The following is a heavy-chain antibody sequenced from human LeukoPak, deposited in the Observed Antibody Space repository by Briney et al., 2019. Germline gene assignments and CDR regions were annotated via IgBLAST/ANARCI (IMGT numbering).Heavy chain of an antibody. CDR1: GGSISHYY. V-gene: IGHV4-59*06. J-gene: IGHJ5*02. CDR2: IYYSGST. D-gene: IGHD1-26*01. Sequence: PSETLSLTCTVSGGSISHYYWSWIRQPPGKGLEWIGHIYYSGSTYYNPSLKSRVTISEDTSENQFSLKLSSVTAADTAVYYCAREMSGTNWFDPWGQGTLVTVSS. CDR3: AREMSGTNWFDP.